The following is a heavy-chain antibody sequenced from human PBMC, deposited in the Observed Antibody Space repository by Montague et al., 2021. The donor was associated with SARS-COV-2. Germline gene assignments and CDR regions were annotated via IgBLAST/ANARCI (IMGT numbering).Heavy chain of an antibody. CDR3: ARDSHYYDSSGHFDY. V-gene: IGHV4-59*13. J-gene: IGHJ4*02. CDR2: IYYSGST. CDR1: GGTISSYS. D-gene: IGHD3-22*01. Sequence: SETLSLTCTASGGTISSYSWSWIRQPPWKGLEWIGYIYYSGSTNSNSSLKIRVTISVATSKNQSSLKLSSVTAAATAVYYCARDSHYYDSSGHFDYWGRGTLVTVSS.